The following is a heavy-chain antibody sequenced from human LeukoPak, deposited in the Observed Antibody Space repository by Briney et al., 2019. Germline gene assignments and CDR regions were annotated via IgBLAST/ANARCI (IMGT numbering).Heavy chain of an antibody. V-gene: IGHV1-69*04. CDR1: GGTFSSYA. J-gene: IGHJ5*02. D-gene: IGHD4-17*01. CDR2: IIPILGIA. Sequence: SVKVSCKTSGGTFSSYAISWVRQAPGQGLEWMGRIIPILGIANYAQKFQGRVTITADKSTSTAYMELSSLRSEDTAVYYCARATFYGDYRIHNWFDPWGQGTLVTVSS. CDR3: ARATFYGDYRIHNWFDP.